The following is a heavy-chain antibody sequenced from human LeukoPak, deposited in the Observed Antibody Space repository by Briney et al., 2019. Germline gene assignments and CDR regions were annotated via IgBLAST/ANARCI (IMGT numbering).Heavy chain of an antibody. CDR3: AREYCSGGSCYPNWFDP. CDR1: GFTVSSNY. Sequence: GGSLRLSCTASGFTVSSNYMSWVRQAPGKGLEWVSVIYSGGTTHYADSVKGRFTISRDNSKNTLYLQMNSLRAEDTAVYYCAREYCSGGSCYPNWFDPWSQGTLVTVSS. J-gene: IGHJ5*02. V-gene: IGHV3-53*01. CDR2: IYSGGTT. D-gene: IGHD2-15*01.